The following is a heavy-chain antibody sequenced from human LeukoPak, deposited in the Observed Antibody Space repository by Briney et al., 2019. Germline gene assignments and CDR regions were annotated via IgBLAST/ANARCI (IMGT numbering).Heavy chain of an antibody. J-gene: IGHJ5*01. D-gene: IGHD4-23*01. Sequence: GRSLRPSCAAAGSIFEHNGMHWVRQLPGKGLEWVSYITWNSGYKGYADSMKGRFAISRDNAKNSLYLQLNSLTGEDTAFYFCAKASDYGGNEFDSWGQGTLVTVSS. CDR3: AKASDYGGNEFDS. CDR1: GSIFEHNG. V-gene: IGHV3-9*01. CDR2: ITWNSGYK.